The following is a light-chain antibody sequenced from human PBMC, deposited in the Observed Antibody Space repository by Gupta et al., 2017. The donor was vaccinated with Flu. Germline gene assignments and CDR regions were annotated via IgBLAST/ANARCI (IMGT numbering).Light chain of an antibody. CDR2: DVT. CDR3: SSYTSGSTFYV. CDR1: SSDVGRSDY. Sequence: QSALPQPASVSGSPGQPITISCTGTSSDVGRSDYVSWYQQHPDKAPKLIIYDVTNRPSGFSSRFSGSKSGNTASLTISGLQAEDETDYYCSSYTSGSTFYVFGTGTKVTVL. J-gene: IGLJ1*01. V-gene: IGLV2-14*01.